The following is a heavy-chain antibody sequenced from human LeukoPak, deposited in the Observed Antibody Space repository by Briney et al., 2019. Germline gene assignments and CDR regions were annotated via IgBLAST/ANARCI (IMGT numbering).Heavy chain of an antibody. CDR1: GFTFSSYW. D-gene: IGHD3-22*01. CDR2: INSDGSST. CDR3: AKGPFTMIVVGLYYFDY. J-gene: IGHJ4*02. Sequence: PGGSLRLSCAASGFTFSSYWMHWVRQAPGKGLVWVSRINSDGSSTSYADSVKGRFTISRDNAKNTLYLQMNSLRAEDTAVYYCAKGPFTMIVVGLYYFDYWGQGTLVTVSS. V-gene: IGHV3-74*01.